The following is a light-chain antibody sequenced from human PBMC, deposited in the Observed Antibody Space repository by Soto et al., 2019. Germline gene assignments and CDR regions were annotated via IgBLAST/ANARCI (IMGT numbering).Light chain of an antibody. V-gene: IGLV1-47*01. CDR3: AAWDDSLSGLV. CDR1: TSNIGSNF. Sequence: QSVLTQSPSASGTPGQRVTISCSGSTSNIGSNFIYWYQQLPGTAPKLLIYRNDQRPSGVPERFSGSKSGTSAFLAISGLRSEDEADYHCAAWDDSLSGLVFGGGTKLTVL. CDR2: RND. J-gene: IGLJ2*01.